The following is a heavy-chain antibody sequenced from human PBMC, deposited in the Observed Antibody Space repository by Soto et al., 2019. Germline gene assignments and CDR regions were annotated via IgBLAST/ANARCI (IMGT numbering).Heavy chain of an antibody. CDR2: IYWDDGK. D-gene: IGHD4-4*01. V-gene: IGHV2-5*02. CDR1: GFSLSTGGVG. CDR3: AQTLNPITVIDFDY. Sequence: QITLKESGPTLVKPTQTLTLTCTFSGFSLSTGGVGVGWIRQPPGKALEWLALIYWDDGKRYSPSLKSRFTITKDTSNNQVVLTMPNMDPVDTATYYCAQTLNPITVIDFDYWGQGTLVTVSS. J-gene: IGHJ4*01.